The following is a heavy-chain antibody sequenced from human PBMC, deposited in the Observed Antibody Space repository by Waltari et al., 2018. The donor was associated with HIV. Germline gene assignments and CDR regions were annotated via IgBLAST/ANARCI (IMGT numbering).Heavy chain of an antibody. CDR3: ARDRGGSSSLVLDS. V-gene: IGHV3-33*01. CDR2: IWYDGSNK. Sequence: QVQLVASGGGVVQPGRSLRLSCAASGFTFTNYGMHWVRQAPGKGLEGVAVIWYDGSNKYYADSVKGRFTISRDNSKNRLYLQMNSLRAEDTAVYYCARDRGGSSSLVLDSWGQGTLVTVSS. D-gene: IGHD6-6*01. J-gene: IGHJ4*02. CDR1: GFTFTNYG.